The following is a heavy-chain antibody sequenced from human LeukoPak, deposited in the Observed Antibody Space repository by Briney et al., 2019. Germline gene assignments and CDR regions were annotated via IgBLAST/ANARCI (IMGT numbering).Heavy chain of an antibody. CDR1: GGSFSGYY. V-gene: IGHV4-34*01. CDR2: INHSGST. Sequence: PSETLSLTCAVYGGSFSGYYWSWIRQPPGKGLEWIGEINHSGSTNYNPSLKRRVTISVDTSKNQFSLKLSSVTAADTAVYYCARPLRYYDSSGYYYFGAFDIWGQGTMVTVSS. J-gene: IGHJ3*02. D-gene: IGHD3-22*01. CDR3: ARPLRYYDSSGYYYFGAFDI.